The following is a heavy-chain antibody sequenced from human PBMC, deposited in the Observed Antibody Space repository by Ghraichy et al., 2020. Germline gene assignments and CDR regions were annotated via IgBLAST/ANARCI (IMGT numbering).Heavy chain of an antibody. Sequence: GSLRLSCAASGFTFSSYSINWVRQAPGNELEWVSSISSSSSYIYYADSVKGRFTISRDNAKNSLYLQMNSLRAEDTDVYYCARDRTETYAFDIWGQGTMVTVSS. V-gene: IGHV3-21*01. CDR1: GFTFSSYS. CDR3: ARDRTETYAFDI. CDR2: ISSSSSYI. D-gene: IGHD5-24*01. J-gene: IGHJ3*02.